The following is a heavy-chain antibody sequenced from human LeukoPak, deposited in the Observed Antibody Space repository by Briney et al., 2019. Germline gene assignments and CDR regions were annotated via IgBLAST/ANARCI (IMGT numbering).Heavy chain of an antibody. J-gene: IGHJ3*02. V-gene: IGHV1-69*13. CDR1: GGTFCAFG. Sequence: SVKVSCKASGGTFCAFGINWVRQAPGQGLEWMGGIIPLFGTTDYAQKFQGRVTITADESTNTAYMELSSLRSDDTAIYYCARGRVIHFGGIDVFDIWGQGTMVTVSS. D-gene: IGHD4/OR15-4a*01. CDR3: ARGRVIHFGGIDVFDI. CDR2: IIPLFGTT.